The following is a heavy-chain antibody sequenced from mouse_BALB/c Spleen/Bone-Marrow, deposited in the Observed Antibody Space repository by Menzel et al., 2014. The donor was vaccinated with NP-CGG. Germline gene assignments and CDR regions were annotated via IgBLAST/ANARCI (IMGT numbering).Heavy chain of an antibody. CDR1: GYSLTGYY. CDR2: IYPYNGVS. CDR3: ESRGEYFDV. Sequence: VQLQQSGPELVKPGAPVKISCKASGYSLTGYYMHWVKQSHGNSLDWIGYIYPYNGVSSYNQKFKGKATLTVDKSSSTAYMELRSLTSDDSAVYYCESRGEYFDVWGAGTTVTVSS. J-gene: IGHJ1*01. V-gene: IGHV1-31*01.